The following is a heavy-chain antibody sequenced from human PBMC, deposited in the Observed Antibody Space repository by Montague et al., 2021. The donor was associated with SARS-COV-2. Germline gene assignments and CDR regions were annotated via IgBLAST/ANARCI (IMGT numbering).Heavy chain of an antibody. V-gene: IGHV2-70*01. CDR3: ARSYGDYRDSYFDY. Sequence: PVLVKPTQTLTLTCTFSGFSLNTSGMCVSWIRQPPGKALEWLALIDWDEDQYYSTSLKTRLTISKDTSKNQVVLTMTNMDPIDTATYYCARSYGDYRDSYFDYWGQGTLATVSS. CDR1: GFSLNTSGMC. J-gene: IGHJ4*02. D-gene: IGHD4-17*01. CDR2: IDWDEDQ.